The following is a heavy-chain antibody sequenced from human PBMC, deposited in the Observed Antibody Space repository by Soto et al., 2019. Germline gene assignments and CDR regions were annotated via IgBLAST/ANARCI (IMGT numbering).Heavy chain of an antibody. CDR2: IYPGGVNI. J-gene: IGHJ4*02. V-gene: IGHV1-46*01. CDR3: AREYYYGSGGAY. D-gene: IGHD3-10*01. Sequence: GASVKVSCKAIGYSFTSHYMHWVRQAPGQGLEWMGTIYPGGVNIGYTQKFKGRVTMTTDTSTSTAYMELRSLRSDDTAVYYCAREYYYGSGGAYWGQGTLVTVSS. CDR1: GYSFTSHY.